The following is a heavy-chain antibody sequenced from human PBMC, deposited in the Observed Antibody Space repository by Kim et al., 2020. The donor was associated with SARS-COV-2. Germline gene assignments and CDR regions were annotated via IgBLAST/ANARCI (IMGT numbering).Heavy chain of an antibody. CDR1: GFTFSSFA. J-gene: IGHJ1*01. D-gene: IGHD3-22*01. Sequence: GGSLRLSCAASGFTFSSFAMSWVRQAPGKGLEWVSASSGSGGSTYYADSVKGRFTISRDNAKNTLYLQMNSLRAEDTAVYYCAKETTMIVVVQEYFQHWGQGTLVTVSS. CDR3: AKETTMIVVVQEYFQH. CDR2: SSGSGGST. V-gene: IGHV3-23*01.